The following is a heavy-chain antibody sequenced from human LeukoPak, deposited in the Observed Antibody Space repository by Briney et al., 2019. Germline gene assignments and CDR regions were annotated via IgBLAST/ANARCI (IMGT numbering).Heavy chain of an antibody. Sequence: GGSLRLSCAASGFPFDRYAMRCGRQAPGKGLGWVVGIFGNGGTIYYADSVKGRFSVSRDNSKNMLYLQMASLRAEDTALYFCAKMGLTFGRPIDYWGQGTLVTVSA. J-gene: IGHJ4*02. CDR1: GFPFDRYA. V-gene: IGHV3-23*01. CDR3: AKMGLTFGRPIDY. D-gene: IGHD3-16*01. CDR2: IFGNGGTI.